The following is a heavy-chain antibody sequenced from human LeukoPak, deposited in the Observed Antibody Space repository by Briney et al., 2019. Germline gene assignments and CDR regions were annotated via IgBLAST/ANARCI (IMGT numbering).Heavy chain of an antibody. V-gene: IGHV4-61*02. CDR2: IYTSGST. J-gene: IGHJ4*02. Sequence: PSETLSLTCTVSGGSISSGSYYWSWIRQPAGKGLEWVGRIYTSGSTNYNPSLKSRVTISVATSKNQFSLKLSSVTAADTAVYYCARGEITMVRGVIITKSPFDYWGQGTLVTVSS. CDR3: ARGEITMVRGVIITKSPFDY. D-gene: IGHD3-10*01. CDR1: GGSISSGSYY.